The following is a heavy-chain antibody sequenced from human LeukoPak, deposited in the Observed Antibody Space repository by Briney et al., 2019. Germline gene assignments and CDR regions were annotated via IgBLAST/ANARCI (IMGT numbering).Heavy chain of an antibody. CDR2: MNPNSGNT. CDR1: GYTFTSYD. V-gene: IGHV1-8*03. D-gene: IGHD1-26*01. J-gene: IGHJ4*02. CDR3: ARAGSYYGPYYFDY. Sequence: GASVKVSCKASGYTFTSYDINWVRQATGQGLEWMGWMNPNSGNTGYAQKFQGRVTITRKTSISTAYMELSSLRSEDTAVYYCARAGSYYGPYYFDYWGQGTLVTVSS.